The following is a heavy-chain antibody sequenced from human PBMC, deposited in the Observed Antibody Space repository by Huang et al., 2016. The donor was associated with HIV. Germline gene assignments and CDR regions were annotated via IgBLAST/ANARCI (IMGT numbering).Heavy chain of an antibody. CDR1: GGSISSYY. CDR3: ARGGPYSRDYYYYGMDV. D-gene: IGHD6-13*01. CDR2: IHYSGST. V-gene: IGHV4-59*01. Sequence: QVQLQESGPGLVKPSETLSLTCTVSGGSISSYYWSWIRQPPGKGLEWIGYIHYSGSTNHNPPRKSRVTTSVDTSKNQFFLKLSSVTAADTAVYYCARGGPYSRDYYYYGMDVWGQGTTVTVSS. J-gene: IGHJ6*02.